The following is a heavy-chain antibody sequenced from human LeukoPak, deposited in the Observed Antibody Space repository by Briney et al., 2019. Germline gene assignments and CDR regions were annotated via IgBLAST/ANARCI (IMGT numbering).Heavy chain of an antibody. V-gene: IGHV4-30-4*08. CDR3: ARRPSTVEGAFDI. D-gene: IGHD4-23*01. CDR2: IYYSGST. CDR1: GGSISSGDYY. Sequence: PSETLSLTCTVSGGSISSGDYYWSWIRQPPGKGLEWIGYIYYSGSTYYNPSLKSRVTISVDTSKNQFSLKLSSVTAADTAVYYCARRPSTVEGAFDIWGQGTMVTVSS. J-gene: IGHJ3*02.